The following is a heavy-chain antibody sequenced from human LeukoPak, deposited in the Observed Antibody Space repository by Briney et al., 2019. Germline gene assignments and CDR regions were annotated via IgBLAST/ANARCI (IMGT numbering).Heavy chain of an antibody. CDR3: ARLVGAADYYDSSGYDY. CDR2: ISYDGSNK. J-gene: IGHJ4*02. Sequence: GGSLRLPCAASGFTFSSYAMHWVRQAPGKGLEWVAVISYDGSNKYYADSVKGRFTISRDNSKNTLYLQMNSLRAEDTAVYYCARLVGAADYYDSSGYDYWGQGTLVTVSS. D-gene: IGHD3-22*01. CDR1: GFTFSSYA. V-gene: IGHV3-30-3*01.